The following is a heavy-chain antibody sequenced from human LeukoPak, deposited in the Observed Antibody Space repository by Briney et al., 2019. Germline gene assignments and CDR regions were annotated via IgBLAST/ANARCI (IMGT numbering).Heavy chain of an antibody. Sequence: SETLSLTCTVSGGSISSSSYYWGWIRQPPGKGLEWIGSIYYSGSTYYNPSLKSRVTISVDTSKNQFSLKLSSVTAADTAVYYCAREVCSGGSCPSWFDPWGQGTLVTVSS. J-gene: IGHJ5*02. CDR3: AREVCSGGSCPSWFDP. CDR2: IYYSGST. CDR1: GGSISSSSYY. D-gene: IGHD2-15*01. V-gene: IGHV4-39*07.